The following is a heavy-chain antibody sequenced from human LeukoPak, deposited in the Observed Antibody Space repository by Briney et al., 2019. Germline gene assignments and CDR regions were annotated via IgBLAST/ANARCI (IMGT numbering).Heavy chain of an antibody. J-gene: IGHJ4*02. CDR3: ARERN. Sequence: SVKVSCKVSGATFRGSGVHWVRQAPGQGFEWMGRIIPINGITDYAQRFQDRVTISADKSTITVYMEFRSLTFEDTAVYYCARERNWGQGSQVTVSS. CDR1: GATFRGSG. V-gene: IGHV1-69*04. CDR2: IIPINGIT.